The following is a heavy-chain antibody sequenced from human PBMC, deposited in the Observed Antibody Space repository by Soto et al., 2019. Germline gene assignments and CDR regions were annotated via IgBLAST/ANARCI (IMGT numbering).Heavy chain of an antibody. Sequence: QLQLQESGSGLVKPSQTLSLTCAVSGGSISSGGYSWSWIRQPPGKGLEWIGYIYHSGSTYYNPSLKGRVTISVDRSKNQFSLKLSSVTAADTAVYYCASAVYDSSGYQSVDYWGQGTLVTVSS. D-gene: IGHD3-22*01. CDR1: GGSISSGGYS. V-gene: IGHV4-30-2*01. CDR2: IYHSGST. CDR3: ASAVYDSSGYQSVDY. J-gene: IGHJ4*02.